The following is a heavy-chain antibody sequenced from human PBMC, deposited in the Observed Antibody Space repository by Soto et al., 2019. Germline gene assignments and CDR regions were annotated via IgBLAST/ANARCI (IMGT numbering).Heavy chain of an antibody. Sequence: QVQLLESGPRLVNPSETLSLTCSVSGGSPSSNYWSWIRQLPGKGLEWIGCISDSGNTYYNPSLQSRVTISIDTSTNQFLLDLTSVTTADTAVYYCARVPTTVTHPKSPFLVDRDVKDESFAPWGQGTLVIVSS. D-gene: IGHD4-17*01. J-gene: IGHJ5*02. CDR1: GGSPSSNY. CDR2: ISDSGNT. CDR3: ARVPTTVTHPKSPFLVDRDVKDESFAP. V-gene: IGHV4-59*01.